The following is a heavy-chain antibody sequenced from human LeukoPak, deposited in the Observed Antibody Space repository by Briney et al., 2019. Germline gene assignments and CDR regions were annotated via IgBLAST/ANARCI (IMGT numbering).Heavy chain of an antibody. CDR1: GFTFSTYG. J-gene: IGHJ4*02. V-gene: IGHV3-30*18. CDR2: ISYDGSNK. CDR3: AKEGRAVASTCFFDY. Sequence: GGSLRLSCAASGFTFSTYGMHWVRQAPGKGLEWVAVISYDGSNKYYADSVKGRFTISRDNPKNTLYLQMNSLRAEDTAVYYCAKEGRAVASTCFFDYWGQGTLVTVSS. D-gene: IGHD6-19*01.